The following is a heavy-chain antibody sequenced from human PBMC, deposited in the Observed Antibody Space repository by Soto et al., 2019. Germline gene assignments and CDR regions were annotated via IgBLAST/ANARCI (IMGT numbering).Heavy chain of an antibody. CDR1: GGSISSYY. Sequence: SETLSLTCTVSGGSISSYYWSWIRQPPGRGLEWIGYIYYSGSTNYNPSLKSRVTISVDTSKNQFSLKLSSVTAADTAVYYCARESSGSLDYWGQGTLVTVSS. J-gene: IGHJ4*02. CDR3: ARESSGSLDY. V-gene: IGHV4-59*01. CDR2: IYYSGST. D-gene: IGHD1-26*01.